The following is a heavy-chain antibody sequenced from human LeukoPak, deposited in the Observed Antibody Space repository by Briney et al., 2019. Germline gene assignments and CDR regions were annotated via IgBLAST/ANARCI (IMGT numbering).Heavy chain of an antibody. CDR1: GFTFSSYG. V-gene: IGHV3-30*18. D-gene: IGHD1-26*01. J-gene: IGHJ4*02. CDR2: ISYDGSNK. Sequence: PGGSLRLSCAASGFTFSSYGMHWVRQAPGKGLEWVAVISYDGSNKYYADSVKGRFTISRDNSKNTLYLQMNSLRAEDTAVYYCAKDRGKVGAIGYWGQGTLVTVSS. CDR3: AKDRGKVGAIGY.